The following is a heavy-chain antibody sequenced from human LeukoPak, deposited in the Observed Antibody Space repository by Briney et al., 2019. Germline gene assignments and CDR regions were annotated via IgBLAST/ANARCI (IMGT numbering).Heavy chain of an antibody. V-gene: IGHV3-74*01. CDR3: ARGLVHDTRGYYSDY. CDR2: INSDGSST. Sequence: GGSLRLSCAASGFTFSAFWMHWVRQAPGKGLVWVSRINSDGSSTTYADSVKGRLTISRDNAKNTLYLQMNSLRAEDTAVYYCARGLVHDTRGYYSDYWGQGTLVTVSS. J-gene: IGHJ4*02. CDR1: GFTFSAFW. D-gene: IGHD3-22*01.